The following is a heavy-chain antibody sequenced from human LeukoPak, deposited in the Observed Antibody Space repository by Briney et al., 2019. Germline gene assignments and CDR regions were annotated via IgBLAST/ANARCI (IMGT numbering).Heavy chain of an antibody. V-gene: IGHV3-74*01. CDR1: GFTFSSYW. J-gene: IGHJ4*02. CDR2: ITSDGSRT. D-gene: IGHD6-19*01. CDR3: AREGSSAWYFDY. Sequence: GGSLRLSCAASGFTFSSYWMHWVRQAPGKGLVWVSRITSDGSRTTYADSVKGRFTISRDNAKNTLYLQMNSLRAEDTAVYYCAREGSSAWYFDYWGQGTPVTVSS.